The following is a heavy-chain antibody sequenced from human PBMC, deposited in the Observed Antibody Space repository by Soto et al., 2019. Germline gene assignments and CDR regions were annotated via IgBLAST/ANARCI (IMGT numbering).Heavy chain of an antibody. J-gene: IGHJ5*02. CDR2: IYPGDSDT. D-gene: IGHD6-13*01. V-gene: IGHV5-51*01. CDR1: GYSFTSYW. Sequence: PGESLKISCKGSGYSFTSYWIGWVRQMPGKGLEWMGIIYPGDSDTRYSPSFQGQVTISADKSISTAYLQWSSLKASDTAMYYCASTSIAAAGKDYSWFDPWGQGTLVTVSS. CDR3: ASTSIAAAGKDYSWFDP.